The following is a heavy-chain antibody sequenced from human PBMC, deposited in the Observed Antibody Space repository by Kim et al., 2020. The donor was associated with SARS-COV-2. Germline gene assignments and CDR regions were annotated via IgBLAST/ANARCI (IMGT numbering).Heavy chain of an antibody. J-gene: IGHJ4*02. D-gene: IGHD2-21*01. CDR2: ISWDRGSI. V-gene: IGHV3-9*01. CDR3: VKELCGYNCGFDY. Sequence: GGSLRLSCSASGFTFGGYGMHWVRQPPGKGLEWVSGISWDRGSIGYADSVRGRFTISRDNAKNSLYLQMNSLSSEDTALYYCVKELCGYNCGFDYWGQGTLVTVSS. CDR1: GFTFGGYG.